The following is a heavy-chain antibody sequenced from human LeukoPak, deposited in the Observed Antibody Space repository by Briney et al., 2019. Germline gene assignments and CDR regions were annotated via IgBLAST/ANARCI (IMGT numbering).Heavy chain of an antibody. CDR3: ARAGLYYDSSGYYSGWFDP. CDR1: GYTFTGYY. D-gene: IGHD3-22*01. V-gene: IGHV1-2*02. Sequence: ASVKVSCKASGYTFTGYYMHWVRQAPGQGLEWMGWINPNSGGTDYAQKFQGRVTMTRDTSISSAYMELSRLRSDDTAVYYCARAGLYYDSSGYYSGWFDPWGQGTLVTVSS. CDR2: INPNSGGT. J-gene: IGHJ5*02.